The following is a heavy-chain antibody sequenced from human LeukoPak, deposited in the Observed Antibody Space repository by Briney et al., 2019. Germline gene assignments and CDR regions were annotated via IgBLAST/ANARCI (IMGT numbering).Heavy chain of an antibody. J-gene: IGHJ6*03. CDR3: ASSNYYYYMDV. CDR1: GYTFTGYY. CDR2: IIPHSGGT. Sequence: ASVKVSCKASGYTFTGYYMHWVRQAPGQGLEWMGWIIPHSGGTNYAQKFQGRVTMTRDTSISIAYMELSRLRSDDTAVYYCASSNYYYYMDVWGKGATVTVSS. V-gene: IGHV1-2*02.